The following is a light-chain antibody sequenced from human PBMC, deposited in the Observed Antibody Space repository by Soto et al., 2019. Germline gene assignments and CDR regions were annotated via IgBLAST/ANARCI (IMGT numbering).Light chain of an antibody. CDR1: RSLLKANGYTY. J-gene: IGKJ1*01. V-gene: IGKV2-28*01. Sequence: DIVMTQSPLSLTVTPGEPASISCGSSRSLLKANGYTYFHWFLQKPGQSPQLLIYLGYTRAPGVPDSFSGTGSGTDFTLKISRVEADDVGVYYCMQTLESRTFGQGTKLEIK. CDR3: MQTLESRT. CDR2: LGY.